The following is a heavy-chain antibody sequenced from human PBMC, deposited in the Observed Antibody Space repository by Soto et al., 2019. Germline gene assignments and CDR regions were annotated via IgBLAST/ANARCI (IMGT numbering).Heavy chain of an antibody. Sequence: QITLKESGPTLVKPTQTLTLTCTFSGFSLSTIGVGVGWIRQPPGKALEWLALIYWDDDKRYSPSLKSRLTITKDTSKNQVVLTMTNVDPVDSATYYCAHRRPSSCWYTFDYWGQGTLVTVSS. CDR1: GFSLSTIGVG. CDR3: AHRRPSSCWYTFDY. D-gene: IGHD6-19*01. J-gene: IGHJ4*02. V-gene: IGHV2-5*02. CDR2: IYWDDDK.